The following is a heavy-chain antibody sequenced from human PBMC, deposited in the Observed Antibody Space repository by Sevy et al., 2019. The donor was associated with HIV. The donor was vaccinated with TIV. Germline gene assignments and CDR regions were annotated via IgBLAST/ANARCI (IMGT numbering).Heavy chain of an antibody. J-gene: IGHJ6*02. Sequence: ASVKVSCKASGGTFSSYAISWVRQAPGQGLEWMGGIIPIFGTANYAQKFQGRVTITADESTSTAYMELSSLGSEDTAGYYCAGSDCTGGVCYTGDYYGMDVWGQGTTVTVSS. D-gene: IGHD2-8*02. V-gene: IGHV1-69*13. CDR1: GGTFSSYA. CDR3: AGSDCTGGVCYTGDYYGMDV. CDR2: IIPIFGTA.